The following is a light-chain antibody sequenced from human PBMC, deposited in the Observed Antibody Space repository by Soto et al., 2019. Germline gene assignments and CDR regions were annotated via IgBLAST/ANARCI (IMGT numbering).Light chain of an antibody. J-gene: IGLJ2*01. CDR3: SSYTSSSTLV. CDR2: DVS. Sequence: QSALTQPASVSGSPGQSITISCTGTSSDVGGYNYVSWYQQHPGKAPKVMIYDVSNRPSGVSNRFSGSKSGNTASLTISGLQAEDEADYHCSSYTSSSTLVFGGGTKLTVL. V-gene: IGLV2-14*03. CDR1: SSDVGGYNY.